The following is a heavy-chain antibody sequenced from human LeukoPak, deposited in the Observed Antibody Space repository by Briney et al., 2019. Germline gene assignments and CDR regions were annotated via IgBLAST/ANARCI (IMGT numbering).Heavy chain of an antibody. CDR3: ARDSSDSGSYGLDYYYMDV. V-gene: IGHV1-69*01. J-gene: IGHJ6*03. Sequence: SVKVSCKASGGTFSSYAISWVRQAPGQGLEWMGGIIPIFGTANYAQKFQGRVTITADESTSTAYMELSSLRSEDTAVYYCARDSSDSGSYGLDYYYMDVWGKGTTVTVSS. D-gene: IGHD1-26*01. CDR2: IIPIFGTA. CDR1: GGTFSSYA.